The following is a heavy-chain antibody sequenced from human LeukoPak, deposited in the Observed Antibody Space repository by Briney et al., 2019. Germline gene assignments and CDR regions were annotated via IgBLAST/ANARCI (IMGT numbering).Heavy chain of an antibody. D-gene: IGHD3-3*01. J-gene: IGHJ4*02. CDR2: ISSSSSTI. CDR1: GFTFSSYS. V-gene: IGHV3-48*04. Sequence: PGGSLRLSCAASGFTFSSYSMNWVRQAPGKGLEWVSYISSSSSTIYYADSVKGRFTISRDNAKNSLYLQMNSLRAEDTAVYYCGKGRSGPYPDYWGQGTLVTVSS. CDR3: GKGRSGPYPDY.